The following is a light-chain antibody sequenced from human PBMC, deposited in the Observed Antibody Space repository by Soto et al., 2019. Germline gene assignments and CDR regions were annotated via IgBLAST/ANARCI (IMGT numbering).Light chain of an antibody. Sequence: EIVMTQSPANLSVSPGERATLSCRASQSVSSNLAWYQQTPGQGPRLLIYGASTRATSIPARFSGSGSGTEFTLTINSLQSEDFAVYYCQQYNKWPPYTFGQVTKLEIK. CDR3: QQYNKWPPYT. J-gene: IGKJ2*01. CDR2: GAS. CDR1: QSVSSN. V-gene: IGKV3-15*01.